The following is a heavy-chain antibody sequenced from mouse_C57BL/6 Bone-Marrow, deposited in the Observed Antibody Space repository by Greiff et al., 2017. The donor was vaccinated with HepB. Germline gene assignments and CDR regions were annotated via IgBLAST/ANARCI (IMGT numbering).Heavy chain of an antibody. J-gene: IGHJ4*01. CDR1: GYSFTGYF. CDR3: ASPDEEGHYYAMDY. CDR2: INPYNGDT. Sequence: VQLQQSGPELVKPGDSVKISCKASGYSFTGYFMNWVMQSHGKSLEWIGRINPYNGDTFYNQKFKGKATLTVDTSSSTAHMELRSLTSEDSAVYYCASPDEEGHYYAMDYWGQGTSVTVSS. V-gene: IGHV1-20*01.